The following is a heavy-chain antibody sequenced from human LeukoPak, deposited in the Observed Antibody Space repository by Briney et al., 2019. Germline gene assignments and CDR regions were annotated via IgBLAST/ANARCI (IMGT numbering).Heavy chain of an antibody. CDR3: ARADRDGNKRFLD. V-gene: IGHV3-48*02. CDR1: GFTFSRYS. J-gene: IGHJ4*02. Sequence: GGSLRLSCAASGFTFSRYSVIWARHAPGKGLGGVSYVSSSGTTTYYADSVKGRFTISRDNGKTLLSLQMTPLRDEDTAVYYCARADRDGNKRFLDWGQGTLVTVSS. CDR2: VSSSGTTT. D-gene: IGHD5-24*01.